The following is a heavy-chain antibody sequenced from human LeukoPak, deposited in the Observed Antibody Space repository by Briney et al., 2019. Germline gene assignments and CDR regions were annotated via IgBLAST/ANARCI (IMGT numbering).Heavy chain of an antibody. CDR3: ARDRGRGSGMDV. CDR2: INPNSGGT. Sequence: ASVKVSCKASGYTFTGYYMHWVRQAPGQGLEWMGWINPNSGGTNYAQKFQGWVTTTRDTSISTAYMELSRLRSDDTAVYYCARDRGRGSGMDVWGQGTTVTVSS. V-gene: IGHV1-2*04. J-gene: IGHJ6*02. D-gene: IGHD3-10*01. CDR1: GYTFTGYY.